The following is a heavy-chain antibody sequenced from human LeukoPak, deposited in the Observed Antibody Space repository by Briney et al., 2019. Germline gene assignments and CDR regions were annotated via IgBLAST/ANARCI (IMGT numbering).Heavy chain of an antibody. D-gene: IGHD3-22*01. V-gene: IGHV3-30*04. CDR3: TRGGLDGYYFDY. CDR2: ASDDGDEF. CDR1: GFTFSHYP. Sequence: EPGKPLSLSCGASGFTFSHYPILWARQAPGKGLEWVALASDDGDEFFYADSVKGRFTMSRDNFKDTVSLHMSSLTTDATAVYYCTRGGLDGYYFDYWGQGTLVTASS. J-gene: IGHJ4*02.